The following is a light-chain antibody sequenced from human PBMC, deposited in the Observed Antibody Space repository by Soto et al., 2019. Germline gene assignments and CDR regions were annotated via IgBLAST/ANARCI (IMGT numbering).Light chain of an antibody. Sequence: QPVLTQPPSVSGAPGQRVTISCTGSSSNIGAGYDVHWYQQLPGTAPKLLIYANINRPSGVPDRFSGSKSDTSASLAITGLQPEDEADYYCQSYDSSHVVFGGGTKLTVL. CDR3: QSYDSSHVV. V-gene: IGLV1-40*01. J-gene: IGLJ2*01. CDR1: SSNIGAGYD. CDR2: ANI.